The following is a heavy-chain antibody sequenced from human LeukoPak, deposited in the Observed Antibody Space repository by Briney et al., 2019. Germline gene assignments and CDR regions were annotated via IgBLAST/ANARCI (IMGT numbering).Heavy chain of an antibody. CDR3: ARYSSYTGYYYYYMDV. Sequence: ASVKVSCKASGGTFSSYAISWVRQAPGQGLEWMGGIIPIFGTANYAQKLQGRVTMTTDTSTSTAYMELRSLRSDDTAVYYCARYSSYTGYYYYYMDVWGKGTTVTVSS. CDR2: IIPIFGTA. CDR1: GGTFSSYA. V-gene: IGHV1-69*05. D-gene: IGHD6-6*01. J-gene: IGHJ6*03.